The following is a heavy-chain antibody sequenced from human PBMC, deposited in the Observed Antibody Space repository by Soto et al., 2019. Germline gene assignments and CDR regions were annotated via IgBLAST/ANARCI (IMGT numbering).Heavy chain of an antibody. CDR2: MFHSGTT. CDR3: AKDRYGGYIFDS. J-gene: IGHJ5*01. V-gene: IGHV4-31*03. Sequence: QVQLQESGPGLVTPSQTLSLTCTVSGGSISSGGYYWSWIRQHPGQGLEWIGYMFHSGTTYYNPSLKGRVSISVDTSKNQFSLKLTSVIAADTAVYYCAKDRYGGYIFDSWGQGTLVTVSS. D-gene: IGHD5-12*01. CDR1: GGSISSGGYY.